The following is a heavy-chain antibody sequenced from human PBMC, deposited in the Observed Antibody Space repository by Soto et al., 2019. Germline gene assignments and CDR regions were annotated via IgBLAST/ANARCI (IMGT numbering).Heavy chain of an antibody. CDR3: ARDPFVYYDFCSGYPSLFCYFGMDV. V-gene: IGHV4-31*03. CDR1: GGSISSGGYY. J-gene: IGHJ6*02. CDR2: IYYSGST. Sequence: PSETLSLTCTVSGGSISSGGYYWSWIRQHPGKGLEWIGYIYYSGSTYYNPSLKSRVTISVDTSKNQFSLNLSSVTAADTAVYYCARDPFVYYDFCSGYPSLFCYFGMDVWGQGTTVTV. D-gene: IGHD3-3*01.